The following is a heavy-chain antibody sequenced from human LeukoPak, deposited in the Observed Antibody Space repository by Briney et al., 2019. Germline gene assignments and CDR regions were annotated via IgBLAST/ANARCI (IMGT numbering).Heavy chain of an antibody. CDR3: ARITFWSGYNLDY. CDR1: GFTVSSNY. D-gene: IGHD3-3*01. CDR2: IYSGGST. J-gene: IGHJ4*02. V-gene: IGHV3-53*01. Sequence: GGSLRLSCAASGFTVSSNYMSWVRQAPGKGLEWVSVIYSGGSTYYADSVKGRFTISRDNSKNTLYLQMNSLRAEDTAVHYCARITFWSGYNLDYWGQGTLVTVSS.